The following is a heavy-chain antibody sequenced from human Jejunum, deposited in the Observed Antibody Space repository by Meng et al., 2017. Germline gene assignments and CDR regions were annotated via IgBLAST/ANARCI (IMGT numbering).Heavy chain of an antibody. CDR1: GFTFSSYR. D-gene: IGHD6-6*01. CDR2: ISDGGSRT. J-gene: IGHJ4*02. V-gene: IGHV3-23*04. CDR3: AKETASRRPFDY. Sequence: VLLVASVGGFVQPGGSLRIACAASGFTFSSYRMNWVRQAPGKGLEWVSAISDGGSRTYHADSVKGRFTISRDNSKNTLYLQMNSLRAEDTAIYYCAKETASRRPFDYWGQGTLVTVSS.